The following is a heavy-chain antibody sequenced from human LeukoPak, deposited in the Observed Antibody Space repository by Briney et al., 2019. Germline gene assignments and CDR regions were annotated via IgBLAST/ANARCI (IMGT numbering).Heavy chain of an antibody. CDR2: ISYDGSYK. CDR3: AKDPGWGRQLWSFDY. D-gene: IGHD5-18*01. V-gene: IGHV3-30*18. J-gene: IGHJ4*02. Sequence: GGSLRLSCAASGFTFSNYGMHWVRQTPGKGLAWVAVISYDGSYKYYADSVKGRFTISRDNSKNTLYLQMNSLRPEDTAVYYCAKDPGWGRQLWSFDYWGQGTLVTVSS. CDR1: GFTFSNYG.